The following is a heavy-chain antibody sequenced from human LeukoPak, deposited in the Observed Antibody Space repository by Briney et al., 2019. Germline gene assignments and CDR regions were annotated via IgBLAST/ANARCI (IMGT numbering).Heavy chain of an antibody. J-gene: IGHJ6*03. Sequence: GGSLRLSCAASGFTFSSYSMNWVRQAPGKGLEWVSYISSSSSTIYYADSVKGRFTISRDNAKNSLYLQMNSLRAEDTAVYYCASPLRNIVVYMDVWGKGTTVTVSS. CDR1: GFTFSSYS. D-gene: IGHD2-15*01. CDR3: ASPLRNIVVYMDV. V-gene: IGHV3-48*01. CDR2: ISSSSSTI.